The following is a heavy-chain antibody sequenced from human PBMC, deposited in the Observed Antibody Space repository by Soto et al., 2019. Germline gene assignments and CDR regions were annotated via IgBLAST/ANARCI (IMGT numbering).Heavy chain of an antibody. CDR3: AKDYSTVTTDPLSVVLFDY. CDR2: ITSDGIT. Sequence: PGGSLRLSCAASVFTFSSYAMSWVRQAPGKGLEWVSIITSDGITYYADSVKGRFTISRDNSKNTVYLQMNSLRAEDTAVYYCAKDYSTVTTDPLSVVLFDYWGQGALVTVSS. J-gene: IGHJ4*02. D-gene: IGHD4-17*01. CDR1: VFTFSSYA. V-gene: IGHV3-23*01.